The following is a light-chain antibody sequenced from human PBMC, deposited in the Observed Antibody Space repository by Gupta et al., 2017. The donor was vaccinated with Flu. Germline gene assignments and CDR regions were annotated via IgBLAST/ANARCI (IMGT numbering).Light chain of an antibody. CDR2: LGS. CDR3: RQSLQAPYT. J-gene: IGKJ2*01. V-gene: IGKV2-28*01. Sequence: DIVLTQSPLSLPVTPGEPASISCRSGQSLLHSNGNNYFAWYLQRPGQSPHLLIYLGSTRASGVPDRFSGSGSGTNFTLIISRVEAEDVGVYFCRQSLQAPYTFGQGTKLEIK. CDR1: QSLLHSNGNNY.